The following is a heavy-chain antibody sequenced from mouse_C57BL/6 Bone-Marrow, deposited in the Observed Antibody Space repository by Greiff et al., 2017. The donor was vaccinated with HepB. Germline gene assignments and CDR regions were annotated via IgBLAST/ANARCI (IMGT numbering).Heavy chain of an antibody. V-gene: IGHV1-19*01. Sequence: SGPVLVKPGASVKMSCKASGYTFTDYYMSWVKQSHGKSLEWIGVINPYNGGTSYNQKFKGKATLTVDKSSSTAYMELNSLTSEDSAVYYCARGRNYYGSSLFAYWGQGTLVTVSA. CDR3: ARGRNYYGSSLFAY. CDR2: INPYNGGT. D-gene: IGHD1-1*01. CDR1: GYTFTDYY. J-gene: IGHJ3*01.